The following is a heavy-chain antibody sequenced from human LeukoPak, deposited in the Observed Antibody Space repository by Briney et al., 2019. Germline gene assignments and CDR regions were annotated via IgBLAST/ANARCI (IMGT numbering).Heavy chain of an antibody. D-gene: IGHD3-9*01. CDR2: IRTSAEGANYA. CDR1: GFSFTDYP. V-gene: IGHV3-48*02. CDR3: ASDQRYAFDY. J-gene: IGHJ4*02. Sequence: GGSLRLSCATSGFSFTDYPMNWVRQAPGEGLEWVTNIRTSAEGANYAYYADSVKGRVTISRDDAKNTLYLHMSSLRDDDTAVYYCASDQRYAFDYWGQGILVTVSS.